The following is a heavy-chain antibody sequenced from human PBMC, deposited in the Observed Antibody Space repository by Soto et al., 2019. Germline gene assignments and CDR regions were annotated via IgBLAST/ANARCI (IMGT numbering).Heavy chain of an antibody. J-gene: IGHJ3*02. CDR1: GFTFSSYG. CDR3: AKAQDAFDI. V-gene: IGHV3-30*18. CDR2: ISYDGSNK. Sequence: SGGSLRLSFSASGFTFSSYGMHWVRQAPGKGLEWVAVISYDGSNKYYADSVKGRFTISRDNSKNTLYLQMNSLRAEDTAVYYCAKAQDAFDIWGQGTMVTVS.